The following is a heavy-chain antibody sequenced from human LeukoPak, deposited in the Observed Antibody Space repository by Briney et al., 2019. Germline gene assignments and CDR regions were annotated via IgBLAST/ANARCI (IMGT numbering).Heavy chain of an antibody. D-gene: IGHD6-13*01. CDR2: ISGSGGST. Sequence: GGSLRLSCAAPGFTFSSYAVSWVRQAPGKGLEWVSTISGSGGSTYYADSVKGRFTISRDNSKNTLYLQMNSLRAEDTAVYYCARGGYSSSWYRPLNYYYYYGMDVWGQGTTVTVSS. CDR3: ARGGYSSSWYRPLNYYYYYGMDV. J-gene: IGHJ6*02. V-gene: IGHV3-23*01. CDR1: GFTFSSYA.